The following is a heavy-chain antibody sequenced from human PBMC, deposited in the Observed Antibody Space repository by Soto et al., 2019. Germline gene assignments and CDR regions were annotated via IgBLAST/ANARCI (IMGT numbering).Heavy chain of an antibody. D-gene: IGHD3-16*01. J-gene: IGHJ4*02. CDR2: ISGSGAST. CDR3: AKTPGVITVITSFDH. Sequence: GGSLRLSGVASGFTFNKYALAWVRQAPGKGLERVSAISGSGASTYDADSVKGRFTISRDNSNNTLYLQMNSLRAEDTAVYYCAKTPGVITVITSFDHLGQGTPVPVYS. CDR1: GFTFNKYA. V-gene: IGHV3-23*01.